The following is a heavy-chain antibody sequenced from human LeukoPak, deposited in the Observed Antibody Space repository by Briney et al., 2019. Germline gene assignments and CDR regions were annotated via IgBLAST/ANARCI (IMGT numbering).Heavy chain of an antibody. CDR3: ARDPWSVGGVDS. CDR2: INPNSGGT. CDR1: GYTFTGYY. D-gene: IGHD3-3*01. Sequence: VASVKVSCKASGYTFTGYYMHWVRQAPGQGLEWMGRINPNSGGTNYAQKFQGRVTMTRDTSISTAYMEVTSLTSDDSAVYYCARDPWSVGGVDSWGQGTLVTVSS. J-gene: IGHJ4*02. V-gene: IGHV1-2*06.